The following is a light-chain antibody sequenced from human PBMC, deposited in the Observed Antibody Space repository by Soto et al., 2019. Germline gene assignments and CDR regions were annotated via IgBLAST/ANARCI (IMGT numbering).Light chain of an antibody. CDR1: SSDVGGYNY. V-gene: IGLV2-14*01. J-gene: IGLJ1*01. CDR2: EVS. CDR3: SSYTSSGIYV. Sequence: QSVVTQPASVSGSPGQSITISCTGTSSDVGGYNYVSWYQQHPGKAPKLMIYEVSNRPSGISTRFSGSKSGNTASLTISGLQAEDEADYYCSSYTSSGIYVFGTGTKVTVL.